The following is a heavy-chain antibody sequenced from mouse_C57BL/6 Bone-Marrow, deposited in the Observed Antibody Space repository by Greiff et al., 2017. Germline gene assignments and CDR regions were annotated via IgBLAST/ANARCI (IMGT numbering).Heavy chain of an antibody. J-gene: IGHJ2*01. CDR3: TTGHCYGSTWFDY. V-gene: IGHV14-4*01. CDR1: GFNIKDDY. CDR2: IDPENGDT. D-gene: IGHD1-1*01. Sequence: EVKLVESGAELVRPGASVTLSCTASGFNIKDDYMHWVKQRPEQGLEWIGWIDPENGDTEYASKFQGKATITADTSSNTAYQQLSSLTSEDTAVYYCTTGHCYGSTWFDYWGQGTTLTVSS.